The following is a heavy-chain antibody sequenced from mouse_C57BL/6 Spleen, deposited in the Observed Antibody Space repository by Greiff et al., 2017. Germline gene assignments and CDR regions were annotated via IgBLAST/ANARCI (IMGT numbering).Heavy chain of an antibody. Sequence: ESGPGLVKPSQSLSLSCSVTGYSITSGYYWNWIRQFPGNKLEWMGYISYDGSNNYNPSLKNRISITRDTSKNQFYLKLNSVTTEDTATYYCARASSVYRFAYWGQGTLVTVSA. D-gene: IGHD3-2*02. CDR3: ARASSVYRFAY. CDR1: GYSITSGYY. J-gene: IGHJ3*01. CDR2: ISYDGSN. V-gene: IGHV3-6*01.